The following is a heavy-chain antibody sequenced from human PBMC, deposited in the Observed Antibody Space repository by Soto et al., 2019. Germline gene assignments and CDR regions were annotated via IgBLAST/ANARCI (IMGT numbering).Heavy chain of an antibody. J-gene: IGHJ4*02. V-gene: IGHV3-53*01. CDR3: ASLRIAARPFDY. Sequence: VGSLRLSCAASGFTVSSNYMSWVRQAPGKGLEWVSVIYSGGSTYYADSVKGRFTISRDNSKNTLYLQMNSLRAEDTAVYYCASLRIAARPFDYWGQGTLVTVSS. D-gene: IGHD6-6*01. CDR2: IYSGGST. CDR1: GFTVSSNY.